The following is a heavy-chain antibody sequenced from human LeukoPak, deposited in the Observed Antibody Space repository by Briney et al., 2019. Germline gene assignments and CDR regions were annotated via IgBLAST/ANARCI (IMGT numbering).Heavy chain of an antibody. CDR1: GFTFSIYG. J-gene: IGHJ4*02. CDR3: ATVGYNSGWYEY. CDR2: IWEDGTNI. Sequence: GGSLRLSCAASGFTFSIYGMHWVRQAPGKGLDWVASIWEDGTNINYADSVMGRFTISRDNSKNTLYLQMHSLRADDTAVYYCATVGYNSGWYEYWGQGTSVTVSS. D-gene: IGHD6-19*01. V-gene: IGHV3-33*01.